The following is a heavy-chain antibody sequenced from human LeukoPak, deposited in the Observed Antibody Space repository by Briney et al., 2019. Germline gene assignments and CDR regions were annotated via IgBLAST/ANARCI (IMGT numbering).Heavy chain of an antibody. CDR3: ATTSGYYYYMDV. D-gene: IGHD3-10*01. V-gene: IGHV1-8*01. Sequence: GASVKVSCKASGYTFTSYDINRVRQATGQGLEWMGWMNPNSGNTGYAQKFQGRVTMTRNTSISTAYMELSSLRSEDTAVYYCATTSGYYYYMDVWGKGTTVTVSS. CDR2: MNPNSGNT. CDR1: GYTFTSYD. J-gene: IGHJ6*03.